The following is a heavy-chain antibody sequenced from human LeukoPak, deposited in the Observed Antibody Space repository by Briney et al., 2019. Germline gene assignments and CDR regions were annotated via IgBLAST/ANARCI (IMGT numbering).Heavy chain of an antibody. V-gene: IGHV4-61*01. J-gene: IGHJ4*02. D-gene: IGHD1-26*01. CDR1: GGSISSSSYY. CDR3: ARGGPTIVDY. Sequence: SETLSLTCTVSGGSISSSSYYWTWIRQPPGKGLERIGYFYYSGSTNYNPSLKSRVTISVDTSKNQFSLKVSSVTAADTALYYCARGGPTIVDYWGQGTLVTVSS. CDR2: FYYSGST.